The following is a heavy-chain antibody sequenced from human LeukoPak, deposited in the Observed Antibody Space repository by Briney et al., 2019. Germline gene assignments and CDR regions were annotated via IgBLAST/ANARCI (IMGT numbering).Heavy chain of an antibody. Sequence: GESLEISCKGSGYSFTSYWIGWVRQMPGKGLEWMGIIYPGDSDTRYSPSFQGQVTISADKSISTAYLQWSSLKASDTAMYYCAGHYITMVRGVSPGYYYYGMDVWGQGTTVTVSS. CDR3: AGHYITMVRGVSPGYYYYGMDV. J-gene: IGHJ6*02. CDR1: GYSFTSYW. CDR2: IYPGDSDT. D-gene: IGHD3-10*01. V-gene: IGHV5-51*01.